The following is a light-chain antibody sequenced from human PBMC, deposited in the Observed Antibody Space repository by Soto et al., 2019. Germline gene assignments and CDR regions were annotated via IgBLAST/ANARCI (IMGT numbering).Light chain of an antibody. V-gene: IGLV2-8*01. Sequence: QSALTQPPSASGSPGQSVTISCTGTSSDVGAYNYVSWYQQHPGKAPKLMIYEVSKRPSGVPDRFSGSKSGNTASLTVSGLQAEDEADYYCSSQTSSSEVFGTGTKLTVL. CDR2: EVS. CDR1: SSDVGAYNY. CDR3: SSQTSSSEV. J-gene: IGLJ1*01.